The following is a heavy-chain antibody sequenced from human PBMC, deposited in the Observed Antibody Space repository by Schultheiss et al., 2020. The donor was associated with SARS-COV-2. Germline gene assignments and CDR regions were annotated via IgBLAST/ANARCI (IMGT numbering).Heavy chain of an antibody. CDR1: GGTFSSYA. V-gene: IGHV1-69*04. CDR2: IIPIFGIA. J-gene: IGHJ6*02. CDR3: ARDQDSNVGADYYYGMDV. D-gene: IGHD4-11*01. Sequence: SVKVSCKASGGTFSSYAISWVRQAPGQGLEWMGRIIPIFGIANYAQKFQGRVTITADKSTSTAYMELSSLRSEDTAVYYCARDQDSNVGADYYYGMDVWGQGTTVTGSS.